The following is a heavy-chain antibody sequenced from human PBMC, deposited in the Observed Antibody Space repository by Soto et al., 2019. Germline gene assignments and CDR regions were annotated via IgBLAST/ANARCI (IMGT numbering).Heavy chain of an antibody. CDR3: ASGIQLWLRRINNGYSG. J-gene: IGHJ4*02. V-gene: IGHV1-69*12. CDR1: GGTFSPYA. D-gene: IGHD5-18*01. CDR2: IIPMFGTA. Sequence: QVQLVQSGAEVKKPESSVKVSCKAPGGTFSPYAISWVRQAPGQGLEWMGGIIPMFGTANYAQRFQDTVTSTADESTNTVYMELSSLRSEDTAVYFCASGIQLWLRRINNGYSGWGQGTLVTVSS.